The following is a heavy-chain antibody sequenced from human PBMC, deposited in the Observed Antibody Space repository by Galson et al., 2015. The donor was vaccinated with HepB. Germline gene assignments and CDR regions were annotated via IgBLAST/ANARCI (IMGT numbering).Heavy chain of an antibody. V-gene: IGHV4-59*08. Sequence: LSLTCSVSHGSIHNYYWSWIRQSPGNRLEGLGYIYYNGDTTYNPSLGYRVGMSVDTSINQVSLWLTSVTAADTAVYYCARHPGRGSVGYAFDPWGQGTLVTVSA. CDR2: IYYNGDT. D-gene: IGHD2-2*01. CDR1: HGSIHNYY. CDR3: ARHPGRGSVGYAFDP. J-gene: IGHJ5*02.